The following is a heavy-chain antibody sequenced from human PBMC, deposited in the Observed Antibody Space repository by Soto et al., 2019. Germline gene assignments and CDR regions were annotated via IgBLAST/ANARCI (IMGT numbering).Heavy chain of an antibody. V-gene: IGHV3-30-3*01. CDR1: GFTFSSYA. CDR3: ARGVRCISTSCSLLIGSYYYYYYGMDV. Sequence: PGGSLRLSCAASGFTFSSYAMLWVRQAPGKGLEWVAVISYDGSNKYYADSVKGRFTISRDNSKNTLYLQMNSLRAEDTAVYYCARGVRCISTSCSLLIGSYYYYYYGMDVWGQGTTVTVSS. D-gene: IGHD2-2*01. CDR2: ISYDGSNK. J-gene: IGHJ6*02.